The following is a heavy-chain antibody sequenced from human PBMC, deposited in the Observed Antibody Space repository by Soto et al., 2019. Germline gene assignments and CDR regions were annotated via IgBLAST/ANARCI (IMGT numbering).Heavy chain of an antibody. CDR2: IYYSGST. J-gene: IGHJ5*02. CDR3: ARWWSGSRQGFDP. Sequence: QVQLQESGPGLVKPSQTLSLTCTVSGGSISSGDYYWSWIRQHPGKGLEWIGYIYYSGSTYYNPSLTSRVTISVDTSKNRFSLKLSSVTAADTAVYYCARWWSGSRQGFDPWGQGTLVTVSS. CDR1: GGSISSGDYY. D-gene: IGHD3-3*01. V-gene: IGHV4-31*03.